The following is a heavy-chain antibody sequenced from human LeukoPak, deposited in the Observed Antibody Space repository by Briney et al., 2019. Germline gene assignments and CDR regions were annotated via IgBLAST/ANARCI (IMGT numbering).Heavy chain of an antibody. J-gene: IGHJ6*02. CDR2: MKQDGSEK. CDR1: GFTFSSYW. D-gene: IGHD2/OR15-2a*01. Sequence: GGSLRLSCAASGFTFSSYWMSWARQAPGKGLEWVANMKQDGSEKYYVDSVKGRFTISRDNAKNSLYLQMNSLRAEDTAVYYCARGGNSKWGYYYYYGMDVWGQGTTVTVSS. CDR3: ARGGNSKWGYYYYYGMDV. V-gene: IGHV3-7*03.